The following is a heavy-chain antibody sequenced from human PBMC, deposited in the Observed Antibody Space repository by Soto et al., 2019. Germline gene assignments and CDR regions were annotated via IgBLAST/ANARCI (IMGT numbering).Heavy chain of an antibody. CDR3: AASWNDPRGNFDY. CDR2: IVVGSGNT. Sequence: SVKVSCKASGFTFTSSAVQCVRQARGQRLEWIGWIVVGSGNTNYAQKFQERVTITRDMSTSTAYMELSSLRSEDTAVYYCAASWNDPRGNFDYWGQGTLVTVSS. V-gene: IGHV1-58*01. D-gene: IGHD1-1*01. CDR1: GFTFTSSA. J-gene: IGHJ4*02.